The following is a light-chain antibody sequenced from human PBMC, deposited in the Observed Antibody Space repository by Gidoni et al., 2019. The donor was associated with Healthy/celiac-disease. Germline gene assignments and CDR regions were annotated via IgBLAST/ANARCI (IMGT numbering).Light chain of an antibody. J-gene: IGKJ3*01. CDR1: QSISSY. CDR2: AAS. V-gene: IGKV1-39*01. CDR3: QQSYSTPFT. Sequence: DIQMTQSPSSLSASVGDRVTITCRARQSISSYLNWYQQKPGKAPKLLIYAASSLQSGVPSRFSGSGSGTDVTLTISRLQPEDFATYYCQQSYSTPFTFGPGTKVDIK.